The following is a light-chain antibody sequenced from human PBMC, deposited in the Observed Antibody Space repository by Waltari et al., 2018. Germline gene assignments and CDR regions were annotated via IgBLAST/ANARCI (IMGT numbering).Light chain of an antibody. CDR2: AAS. CDR1: QSVASSY. J-gene: IGKJ2*01. Sequence: EIVFTQSPGTLSLSPGERAPLSCRASQSVASSYLAWYQQKPGQAPRLLIYAASSRATGIPDRFSGSGSGTDFTLTISRLEPEDFAVYYCQQYGSSPGYTFGQGTKLEIK. CDR3: QQYGSSPGYT. V-gene: IGKV3-20*01.